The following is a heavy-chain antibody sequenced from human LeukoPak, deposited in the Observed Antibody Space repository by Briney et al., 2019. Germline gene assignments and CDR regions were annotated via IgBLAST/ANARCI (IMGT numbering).Heavy chain of an antibody. CDR2: ISGSGGST. CDR1: GSTFTTYA. J-gene: IGHJ4*02. V-gene: IGHV3-23*01. D-gene: IGHD6-6*01. CDR3: TRARVSLVDY. Sequence: GGSRRLSGAASGSTFTTYAMSWARQPPGKGLEWVSAISGSGGSTYYADSVKGRFTISRDNSKNTLYLQMNSLRAEDTAVYYCTRARVSLVDYWGQGTLVTVSS.